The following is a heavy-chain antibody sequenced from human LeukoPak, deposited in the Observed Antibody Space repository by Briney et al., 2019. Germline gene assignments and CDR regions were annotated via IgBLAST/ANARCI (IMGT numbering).Heavy chain of an antibody. CDR2: ISSSSSYT. J-gene: IGHJ4*02. CDR1: GFTFSDYY. D-gene: IGHD3-10*01. Sequence: RGALRVSCAASGFTFSDYYMSWVRQAPGKGLGWVSYISSSSSYTNYAVSVKGRFTISRDNAKNSLYLQMNSLRAEDTGVYYCARDSRDMVRGANPDYWGQGTLVTVS. CDR3: ARDSRDMVRGANPDY. V-gene: IGHV3-11*06.